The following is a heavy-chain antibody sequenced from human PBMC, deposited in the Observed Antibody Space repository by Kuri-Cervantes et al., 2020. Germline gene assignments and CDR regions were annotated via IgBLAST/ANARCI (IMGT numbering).Heavy chain of an antibody. CDR1: GYTFANYG. D-gene: IGHD3-9*01. J-gene: IGHJ6*03. CDR3: ARVPYYNILTGFQRDYYSYYMDV. Sequence: ASVKVSCKASGYTFANYGISWVRQAPGQGLEWMGWISVNNGDTSYAQTLQGRVTMTTDTSTSTAYMELRSLGYDDTAVYYCARVPYYNILTGFQRDYYSYYMDVWGKGTTVTVSS. CDR2: ISVNNGDT. V-gene: IGHV1-18*01.